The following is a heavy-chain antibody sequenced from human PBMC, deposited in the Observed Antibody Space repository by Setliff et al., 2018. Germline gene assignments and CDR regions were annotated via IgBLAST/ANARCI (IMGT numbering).Heavy chain of an antibody. V-gene: IGHV1-3*01. CDR2: INAGNGNT. CDR3: ARVSDDFWSGYYILGAFDI. J-gene: IGHJ3*02. CDR1: GYTFSDYG. D-gene: IGHD3-3*01. Sequence: ASVKVSCKASGYTFSDYGISWVRQAPGQRLEWMGWINAGNGNTKYSQKFQGRVTITRDTSASTAYMELSSLRSEDTAVYYCARVSDDFWSGYYILGAFDIWGQGTLVTVSS.